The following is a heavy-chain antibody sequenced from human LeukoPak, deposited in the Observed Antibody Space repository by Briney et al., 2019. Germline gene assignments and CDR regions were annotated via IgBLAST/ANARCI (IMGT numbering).Heavy chain of an antibody. CDR2: IYPGDSDT. J-gene: IGHJ4*02. CDR1: GYSFTSYW. V-gene: IGHV5-51*01. CDR3: ARGGLSRTLRSLDY. Sequence: PGESLKISCKGSGYSFTSYWVAWVRQMPGKGLEWMGIIYPGDSDTRYSPSFQGQVTISADKAISTAHLQWSSLKASDTAMHYCARGGLSRTLRSLDYWGQGTLVTVSS. D-gene: IGHD3/OR15-3a*01.